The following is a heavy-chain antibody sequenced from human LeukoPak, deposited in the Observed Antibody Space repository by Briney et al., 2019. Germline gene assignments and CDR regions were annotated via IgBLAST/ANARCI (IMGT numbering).Heavy chain of an antibody. V-gene: IGHV3-23*01. J-gene: IGHJ6*02. CDR2: ISGSGGST. CDR3: AKRRGYSATGDYGMDV. D-gene: IGHD5-12*01. Sequence: GGSLRLSCAASGFTFSSYAMSWVRQAPGKGLEWVSAISGSGGSTYYADSVKGRFTISRDNSKNTLYLQMNSLRAEDTAVYYCAKRRGYSATGDYGMDVWGQGTTVTVSS. CDR1: GFTFSSYA.